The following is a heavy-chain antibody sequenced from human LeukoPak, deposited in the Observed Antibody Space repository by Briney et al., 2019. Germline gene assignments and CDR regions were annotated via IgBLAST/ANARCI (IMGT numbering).Heavy chain of an antibody. CDR1: GGSIGYNTPYY. CDR3: ATSGIAPGGWFDP. Sequence: SETLSLTCTVSGGSIGYNTPYYWAWIRQPPGKGVEWIATIYYRGATYYNPSLKTRTTMSVDTSTSQFSLELNSLTAADTAVYYRATSGIAPGGWFDPWGQGTLATVSS. D-gene: IGHD6-13*01. V-gene: IGHV4-39*01. CDR2: IYYRGAT. J-gene: IGHJ5*02.